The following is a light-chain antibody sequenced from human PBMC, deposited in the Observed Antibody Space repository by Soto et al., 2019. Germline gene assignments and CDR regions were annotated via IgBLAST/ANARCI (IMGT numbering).Light chain of an antibody. CDR3: QQTYSTPYT. CDR1: QRITTY. CDR2: TSG. J-gene: IGKJ2*01. Sequence: IHMTQSPSSLSASVGDRVTITCRASQRITTYLNWYHQKPGEAPKLLISTSGTLQRGVPSRFSGSGSGTDFTLTITSLQPADFATYFCQQTYSTPYTFGQGTKLEIK. V-gene: IGKV1-39*01.